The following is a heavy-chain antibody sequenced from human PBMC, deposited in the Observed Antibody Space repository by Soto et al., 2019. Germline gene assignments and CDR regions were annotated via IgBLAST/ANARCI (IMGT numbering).Heavy chain of an antibody. D-gene: IGHD3-16*01. V-gene: IGHV4-59*08. CDR2: IYYTGST. J-gene: IGHJ4*02. CDR1: GASISRHY. Sequence: SETLSLTCTVSGASISRHYCSWIRQPPGKGLEWIGSIYYTGSTNYNPSLESRITISLDMSKNQFSLRLSSVTAADTALYYCVRHAYGFLPYWGQGTLVTVSS. CDR3: VRHAYGFLPY.